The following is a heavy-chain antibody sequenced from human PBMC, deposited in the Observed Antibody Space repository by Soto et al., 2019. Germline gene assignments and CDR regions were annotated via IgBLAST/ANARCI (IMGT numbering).Heavy chain of an antibody. CDR2: INAGNGNT. CDR3: AKDKGEYYDFWSGYYPYYFDY. Sequence: GASVKVSCKASGYTFTSYAMHWVRQAPGQRLEWMGWINAGNGNTKYSQKFQGRVTITRGTSASTAYMELSSLRSEDTAVYYCAKDKGEYYDFWSGYYPYYFDYWGQGTLVTVSS. CDR1: GYTFTSYA. D-gene: IGHD3-3*01. V-gene: IGHV1-3*01. J-gene: IGHJ4*02.